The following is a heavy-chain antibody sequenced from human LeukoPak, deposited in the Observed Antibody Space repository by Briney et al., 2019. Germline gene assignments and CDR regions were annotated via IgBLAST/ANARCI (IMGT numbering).Heavy chain of an antibody. CDR2: IKEDGSEK. CDR1: GFTFSSYW. CDR3: ARAMDF. V-gene: IGHV3-7*03. J-gene: IGHJ4*02. Sequence: GGSLRLSCAASGFTFSSYWMTWVRQTPGKGLEWVANIKEDGSEKYYVDSVKGRFTISRDNARNSLYLQMNSLRVEDTAVYYCARAMDFWGQGTLVTVSS.